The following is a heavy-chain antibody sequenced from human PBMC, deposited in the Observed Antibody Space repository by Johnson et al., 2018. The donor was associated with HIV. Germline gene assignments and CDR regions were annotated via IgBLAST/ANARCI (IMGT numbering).Heavy chain of an antibody. V-gene: IGHV3-30*04. D-gene: IGHD3-22*01. J-gene: IGHJ3*02. Sequence: QVQLVESGGGVVQPGRSLRASCAASGFSFSSYAMHWVRQAPGKGLEWVASLSYDGSTKDYADSVKGRFTISRDISKNLLYLQMNSLRTEDTAVYYCARVYYYDNKDGFDIWGQGTTVTVSS. CDR1: GFSFSSYA. CDR2: LSYDGSTK. CDR3: ARVYYYDNKDGFDI.